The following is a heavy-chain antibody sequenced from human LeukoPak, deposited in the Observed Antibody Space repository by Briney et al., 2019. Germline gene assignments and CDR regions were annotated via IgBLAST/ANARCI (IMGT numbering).Heavy chain of an antibody. CDR1: GFTFTSSA. V-gene: IGHV1-58*01. CDR3: AAGIYGLYWYFNL. Sequence: SVKVSCKASGFTFTSSAVQWVRQARGQRLEWIGWIVVGSGNTNYAQKFQERVTITRDMSTSTAYMELSSLRSEDTAVYYCAAGIYGLYWYFNLWGRGTLVTVSS. J-gene: IGHJ2*01. D-gene: IGHD4-17*01. CDR2: IVVGSGNT.